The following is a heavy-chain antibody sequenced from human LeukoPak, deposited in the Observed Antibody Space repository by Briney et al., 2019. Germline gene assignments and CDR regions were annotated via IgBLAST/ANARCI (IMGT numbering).Heavy chain of an antibody. CDR2: INHNGNVN. D-gene: IGHD3-16*01. Sequence: PGGSLRLSCAASGFTFSSYWMNWARQAPGKGLEWVASINHNGNVNYYVDSVKGRFTISRDNAKNSLYLQMSNLRAEDTAVYFWAGGGVLDVGGKGATVTFSS. V-gene: IGHV3-7*03. CDR1: GFTFSSYW. CDR3: AGGGVLDV. J-gene: IGHJ6*03.